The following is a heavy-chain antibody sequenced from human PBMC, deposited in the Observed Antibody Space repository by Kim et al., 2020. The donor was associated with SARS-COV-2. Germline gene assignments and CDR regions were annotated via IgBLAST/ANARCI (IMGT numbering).Heavy chain of an antibody. CDR2: INHSGST. D-gene: IGHD2-15*01. CDR3: ARGLGMVAATIYFDY. CDR1: GGSFSGYY. J-gene: IGHJ4*02. V-gene: IGHV4-34*01. Sequence: SETLSLTCAVYGGSFSGYYWSWIRQPPGKGLEWIGEINHSGSTNYNPSLKSRVTISVDTSKNQFSLNLSSVTAADTAVYYCARGLGMVAATIYFDYWGQGTLVTVSS.